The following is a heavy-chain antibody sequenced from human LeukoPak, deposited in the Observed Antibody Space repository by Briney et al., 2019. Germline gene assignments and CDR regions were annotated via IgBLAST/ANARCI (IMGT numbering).Heavy chain of an antibody. V-gene: IGHV3-15*01. D-gene: IGHD3-10*01. CDR2: IKSKGDGEAT. CDR1: GFTFTNGW. Sequence: GGSLRFSCAASGFTFTNGWMTWVRQAPGKGLEWVGRIKSKGDGEATDYGAPVKGRFTMSRDYTKATLYLQMNFLQAEDTAVYYCATDLGLTMIRGVIVHWGQGALVIVSS. CDR3: ATDLGLTMIRGVIVH. J-gene: IGHJ4*02.